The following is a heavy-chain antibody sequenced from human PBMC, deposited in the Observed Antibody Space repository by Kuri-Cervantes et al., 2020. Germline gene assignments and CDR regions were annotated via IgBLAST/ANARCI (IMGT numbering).Heavy chain of an antibody. CDR1: GFTFSSYA. D-gene: IGHD3-10*01. J-gene: IGHJ4*02. CDR3: ARDPALIGSLTPYGN. Sequence: GESLKISCAASGFTFSSYAMHWVRQAPGKGLEWVAVISYDGGNKYYADSVKGRFTISRDNSKNTLYLQMNSLRAEDTAVYYCARDPALIGSLTPYGNWGQGTLVTVSS. V-gene: IGHV3-30-3*01. CDR2: ISYDGGNK.